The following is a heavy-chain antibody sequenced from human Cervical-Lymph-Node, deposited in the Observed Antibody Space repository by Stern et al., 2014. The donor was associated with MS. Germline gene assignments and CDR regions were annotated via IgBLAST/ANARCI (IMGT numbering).Heavy chain of an antibody. CDR1: GFSLSTRGMC. V-gene: IGHV2-70*15. CDR3: ARTRTVAAAGSAIDC. Sequence: QITLKESGPALVKPTQTLTLTCTFSGFSLSTRGMCVSWIRQPPGKALEWLARIDWDDDKYYSTSLKTRLTISKDTSKNQVVLTMTNMDPVDTATYYCARTRTVAAAGSAIDCWGQGTLVTVSS. J-gene: IGHJ4*02. CDR2: IDWDDDK. D-gene: IGHD6-13*01.